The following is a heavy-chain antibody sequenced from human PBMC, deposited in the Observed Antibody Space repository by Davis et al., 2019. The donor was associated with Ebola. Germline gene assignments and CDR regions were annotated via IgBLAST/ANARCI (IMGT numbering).Heavy chain of an antibody. V-gene: IGHV1-69*02. Sequence: SVKVSCKASGYTFNVYYMHWVRQAPGQGLEWMGRIIPILGIANYAQKFQGRVTITADKSTSTAYMELSSLRSEDTAVYYCATENIGAFDIWGQGTMVTVSS. J-gene: IGHJ3*02. CDR3: ATENIGAFDI. CDR1: GYTFNVYY. CDR2: IIPILGIA.